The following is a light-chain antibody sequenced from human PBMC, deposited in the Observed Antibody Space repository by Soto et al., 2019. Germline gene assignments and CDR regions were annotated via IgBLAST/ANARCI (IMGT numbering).Light chain of an antibody. J-gene: IGKJ2*01. V-gene: IGKV1-5*03. CDR2: KAS. Sequence: DIQMTQSPSTLSAAVGDGVTFTCRASQSVSSWLAWYQQKPGKAPKLLIYKASTLASGVPSRFSGSGSGTEFTLTISSLQPDDFATYYCQHYNNNPYTFGQGTKLEIK. CDR3: QHYNNNPYT. CDR1: QSVSSW.